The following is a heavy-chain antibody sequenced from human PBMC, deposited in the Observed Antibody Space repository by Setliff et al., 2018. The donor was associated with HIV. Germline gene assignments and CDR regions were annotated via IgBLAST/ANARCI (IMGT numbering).Heavy chain of an antibody. V-gene: IGHV3-7*01. CDR2: INQDGSEK. CDR3: ARVASGYDYGWLDP. D-gene: IGHD5-12*01. J-gene: IGHJ5*02. CDR1: GFTFSSYW. Sequence: PGGSLRLSCAASGFTFSSYWMHWVRQAPGKGLEWVAHINQDGSEKNYVDSVKGRFTVSRDNAKNTLYLQMNSLRAEDTAVYYCARVASGYDYGWLDPWGQGTLVTVSS.